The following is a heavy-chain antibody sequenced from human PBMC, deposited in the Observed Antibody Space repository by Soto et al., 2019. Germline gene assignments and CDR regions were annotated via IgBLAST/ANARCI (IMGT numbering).Heavy chain of an antibody. CDR2: IIPIFGTA. J-gene: IGHJ6*02. Sequence: QVQLVQSGAEVKKPGSSVKVSCRASGGTFSSYAISWVRQAPGHGLEWMGGIIPIFGTANYAQKFQGRVTITADESTSTAYMELSSLRSEDTAVYYCARRENSGSYYHNYYCGMDVWGQGTTVTVSS. CDR3: ARRENSGSYYHNYYCGMDV. D-gene: IGHD1-26*01. CDR1: GGTFSSYA. V-gene: IGHV1-69*01.